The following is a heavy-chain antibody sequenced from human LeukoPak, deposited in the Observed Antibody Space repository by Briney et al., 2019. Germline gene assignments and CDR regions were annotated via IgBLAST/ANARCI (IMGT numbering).Heavy chain of an antibody. Sequence: ASVKVSCKASGYTFTSYAMNWVRQAPGQGLEWMGWINTNTGNPTYAQGFTGRFVFSLDTSVSTAYLQISSLRAEDTAVYYCTTIRTTGGTSFYTWFDPWGQGTLVTVSS. CDR1: GYTFTSYA. D-gene: IGHD4-23*01. V-gene: IGHV7-4-1*02. CDR2: INTNTGNP. CDR3: TTIRTTGGTSFYTWFDP. J-gene: IGHJ5*02.